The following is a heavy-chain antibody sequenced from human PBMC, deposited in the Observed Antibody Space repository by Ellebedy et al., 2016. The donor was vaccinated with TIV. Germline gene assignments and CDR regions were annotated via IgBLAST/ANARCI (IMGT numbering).Heavy chain of an antibody. V-gene: IGHV3-30*04. D-gene: IGHD5-18*01. CDR1: GFTFYNYA. J-gene: IGHJ2*01. CDR2: MSYDEKGE. CDR3: ARDLYNYALYWYFDL. Sequence: GESLKISCEASGFTFYNYAIHWVRQAPGQGLEWVAVMSYDEKGEYYADYVRGRFTISRDESKNTLYLQLDSLKDEDTAIYYCARDLYNYALYWYFDLWGRGTLVTVSS.